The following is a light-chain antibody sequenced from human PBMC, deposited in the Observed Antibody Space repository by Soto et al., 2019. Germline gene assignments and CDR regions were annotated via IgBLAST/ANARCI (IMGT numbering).Light chain of an antibody. CDR1: SSNIGSNI. J-gene: IGLJ2*01. CDR2: SNH. V-gene: IGLV1-44*01. CDR3: AAWDDSLNGVV. Sequence: QAVVTQPPSASGTPGQRVTVSCSGSSSNIGSNIVNWYQQFPGTAPKLLIHSNHQRPSGVPDRFSGSKSGTSASLAISGLQSEDEADYYCAAWDDSLNGVVFGGGTQLTVL.